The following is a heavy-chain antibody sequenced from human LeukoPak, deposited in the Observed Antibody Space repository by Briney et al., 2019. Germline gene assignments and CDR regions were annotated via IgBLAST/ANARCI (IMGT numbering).Heavy chain of an antibody. CDR1: GFTLSTYW. V-gene: IGHV3-74*01. Sequence: GGSLRLSCAASGFTLSTYWRHWVRQAPGKGLVWVSRINGDGSDTPYADSVKGRFTISRDNAKNMLYLQMNSLRAEDTAVYYCARGSSSGWPDYFDSWGQGILVIVSS. D-gene: IGHD6-19*01. J-gene: IGHJ4*02. CDR2: INGDGSDT. CDR3: ARGSSSGWPDYFDS.